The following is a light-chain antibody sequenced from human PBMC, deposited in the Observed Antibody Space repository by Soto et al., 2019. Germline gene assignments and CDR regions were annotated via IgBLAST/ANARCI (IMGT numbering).Light chain of an antibody. CDR3: CSYVGSDTYVI. V-gene: IGLV2-23*01. CDR1: SSDVGGYNY. CDR2: EGS. Sequence: QSALTQPPSASGSPGQSVAISCTGTSSDVGGYNYVSWYQQHPGKAPKLMIYEGSKRPSGVSNRFSGSKSGNTASLTISGLQAEDEGQYYCCSYVGSDTYVIFGGGTKLTVL. J-gene: IGLJ2*01.